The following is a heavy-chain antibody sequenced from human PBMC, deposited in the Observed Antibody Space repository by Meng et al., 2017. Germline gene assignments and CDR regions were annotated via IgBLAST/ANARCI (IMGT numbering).Heavy chain of an antibody. D-gene: IGHD2-21*02. CDR2: IYHSGST. J-gene: IGHJ3*02. CDR1: GYSISSGYY. V-gene: IGHV4-38-2*02. Sequence: AETLSLTGAVSGYSISSGYYWGWTRQPPGKGLGWIGSIYHSGSTYYNTSLKSRVTIAVDTSKNQFSLKLSSVTAADTAGYYCARELVGVVVTAHDAFDIWGQATMATVSS. CDR3: ARELVGVVVTAHDAFDI.